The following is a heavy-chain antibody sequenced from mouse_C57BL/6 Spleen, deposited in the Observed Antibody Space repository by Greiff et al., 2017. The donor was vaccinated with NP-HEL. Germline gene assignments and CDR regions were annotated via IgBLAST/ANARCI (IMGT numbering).Heavy chain of an antibody. J-gene: IGHJ3*01. CDR1: GYTFTGYW. CDR3: ARSPITTVVARGFAY. D-gene: IGHD1-1*01. Sequence: VKLVESGAELMKPGASVKLSCKATGYTFTGYWIEWVKQRPGHGLEWIGEKLPGSGSTNYNEKYKGKATFTADTSSNTAYMQLSSLTTEDSAIYYCARSPITTVVARGFAYWGQGTLVTVSA. V-gene: IGHV1-9*01. CDR2: KLPGSGST.